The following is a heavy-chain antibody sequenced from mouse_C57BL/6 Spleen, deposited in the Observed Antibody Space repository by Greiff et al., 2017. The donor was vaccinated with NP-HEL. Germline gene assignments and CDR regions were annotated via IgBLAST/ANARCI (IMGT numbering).Heavy chain of an antibody. D-gene: IGHD1-2*01. CDR2: IDPSDSYT. V-gene: IGHV1-50*01. CDR1: GYTFTSYW. CDR3: ARGGDYYGSRAMDY. Sequence: VQLQQPGAELVKPGASVKLSCKASGYTFTSYWMQWVKQRPGQGLEWIGEIDPSDSYTNYNQKFKGKATLTVDTSSSTAYMQLSRLTSEDSAVYYCARGGDYYGSRAMDYWGQGTSVTVSS. J-gene: IGHJ4*01.